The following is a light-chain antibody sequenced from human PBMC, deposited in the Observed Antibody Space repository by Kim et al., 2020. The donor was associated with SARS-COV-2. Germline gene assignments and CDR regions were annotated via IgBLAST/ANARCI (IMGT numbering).Light chain of an antibody. CDR2: SDN. V-gene: IGLV1-44*01. CDR1: RSNIGSNT. CDR3: AAWDDSLNGPV. Sequence: GQRVTISCSGSRSNIGSNTVNWYQQLPGTAPKLLIYSDNQRPSGVPDRFYGSKSGTSASLAISGLQSEDEADYYCAAWDDSLNGPVFGGGTQLTVL. J-gene: IGLJ3*02.